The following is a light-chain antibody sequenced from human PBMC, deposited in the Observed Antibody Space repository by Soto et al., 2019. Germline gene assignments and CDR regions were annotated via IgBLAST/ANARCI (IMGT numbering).Light chain of an antibody. CDR1: SSDVGGYNY. V-gene: IGLV2-11*01. J-gene: IGLJ1*01. CDR2: DVS. CDR3: CSYAGSYTHV. Sequence: QSVLTQPRSASGSPGQSVTISCTGTSSDVGGYNYVSWYQQHPGKAPKLMIYDVSKRPSGVPDRFSGSKSGNTASLTISGLQAEDEADYYCCSYAGSYTHVFGTGTKLTVL.